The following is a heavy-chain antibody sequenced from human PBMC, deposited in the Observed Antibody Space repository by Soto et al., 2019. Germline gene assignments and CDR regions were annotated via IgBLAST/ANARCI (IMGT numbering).Heavy chain of an antibody. D-gene: IGHD4-17*01. J-gene: IGHJ4*02. CDR2: IYYSGRS. Sequence: SETLSLTCTVSGGSITSSSYYWGWIRQPPGKGLEWIGGIYYSGRSYYNPSLKSRVTMSVDTSKNQFSLTLNSVTSADAAVYYCARQRTTVVTQAYFDHWGQGTLVTVSS. V-gene: IGHV4-39*01. CDR1: GGSITSSSYY. CDR3: ARQRTTVVTQAYFDH.